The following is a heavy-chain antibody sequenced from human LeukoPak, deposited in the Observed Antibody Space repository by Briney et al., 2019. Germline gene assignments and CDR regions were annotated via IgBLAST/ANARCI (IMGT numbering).Heavy chain of an antibody. V-gene: IGHV3-23*01. Sequence: PGGSLRLSCAASGFTFSSYAMSWVRQAPGKGLEWVSAISGSGGSTNYADSVKGRFTISRDNSKNTLYLQMNSLRAEDTALYYCARGTDYNSGWLDTWGQGTLVTVSS. J-gene: IGHJ5*02. D-gene: IGHD6-19*01. CDR3: ARGTDYNSGWLDT. CDR2: ISGSGGST. CDR1: GFTFSSYA.